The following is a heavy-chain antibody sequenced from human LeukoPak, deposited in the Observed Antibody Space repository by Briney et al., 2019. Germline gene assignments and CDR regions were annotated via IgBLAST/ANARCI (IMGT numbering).Heavy chain of an antibody. CDR1: GGSISSRSYY. V-gene: IGHV4-39*01. D-gene: IGHD6-19*01. Sequence: PSETLSLTCTVSGGSISSRSYYWGWIRQPPGRGLEWIGSISYSGSTYYNPSLKSRVTISVDTSKNQFSLTLSSVTAADTAVYNCARHGVAVAGSSLYYYMDVWGKGTTVTVSS. J-gene: IGHJ6*03. CDR2: ISYSGST. CDR3: ARHGVAVAGSSLYYYMDV.